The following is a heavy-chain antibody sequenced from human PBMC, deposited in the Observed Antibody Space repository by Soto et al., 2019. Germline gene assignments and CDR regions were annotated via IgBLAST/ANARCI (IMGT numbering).Heavy chain of an antibody. D-gene: IGHD6-19*01. CDR2: IRGSGIGSGVTT. CDR3: AKSRAVADAFDF. V-gene: IGHV3-23*01. CDR1: GFTFSTYA. Sequence: EVQVLESGGGLVQPGGSLRLSCAASGFTFSTYAMSWFRQAPGKGLEWVSSIRGSGIGSGVTTYYADSVKGRFTISRDNSKNTLSLQMHSLIVDDTAVYYCAKSRAVADAFDFWGQGTMVTVSS. J-gene: IGHJ3*01.